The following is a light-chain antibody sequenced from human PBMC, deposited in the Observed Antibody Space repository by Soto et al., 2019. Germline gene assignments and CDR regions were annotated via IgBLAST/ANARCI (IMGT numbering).Light chain of an antibody. J-gene: IGKJ2*01. CDR3: QQYLSLPVT. V-gene: IGKV3-20*01. CDR1: QTVTSNY. Sequence: EVVLTQSPGTLSLSPGERATLSCRGSQTVTSNYLAWYQQKPGQAPRLLIYGASSRATDIPHRFSGSGSGTAFTLTISRLEPEDFALYYCQQYLSLPVTFGQGTKLEIK. CDR2: GAS.